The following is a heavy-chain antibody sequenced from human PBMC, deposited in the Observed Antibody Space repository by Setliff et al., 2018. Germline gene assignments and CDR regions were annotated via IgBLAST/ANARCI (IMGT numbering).Heavy chain of an antibody. CDR2: IYTSGST. D-gene: IGHD1-26*01. CDR3: ARDRRIVGARHAFDI. Sequence: SETLSLTCTVSGGSISSGSYYWSWIRQPAGKGLEWIGRIYTSGSTYYNPSLKSRVTISVDTSKNQFSLKLSSVTAADTAVYYCARDRRIVGARHAFDIWGQGTMVTVSS. J-gene: IGHJ3*02. V-gene: IGHV4-61*02. CDR1: GGSISSGSYY.